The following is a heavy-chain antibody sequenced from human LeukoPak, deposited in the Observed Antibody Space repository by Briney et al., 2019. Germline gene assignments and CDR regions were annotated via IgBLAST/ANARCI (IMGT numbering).Heavy chain of an antibody. CDR3: ARVSYDSFDY. J-gene: IGHJ4*02. CDR1: GFTFSSYE. Sequence: GGSLRLSCAASGFTFSSYEMTWVRQAPGKGLEWVSYISSSGSTIYYADSVKGRFTISRDNAKNSLYLQMNSLRAEDTAVYYCARVSYDSFDYWGQGTLVTVSS. V-gene: IGHV3-48*03. D-gene: IGHD3-22*01. CDR2: ISSSGSTI.